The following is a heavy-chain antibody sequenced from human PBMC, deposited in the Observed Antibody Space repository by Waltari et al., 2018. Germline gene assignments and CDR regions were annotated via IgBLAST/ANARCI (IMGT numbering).Heavy chain of an antibody. CDR2: IYFSGIT. Sequence: QLQLQESGPGLVKPSGTLSLTCSVTGGSISISSHYWAWIRQPPGKGLEWIGSIYFSGITQYNPSLKTRVTLSLDMSENQFSLRLSSVTAADTAVYYCARDRLFSTLYSFDLWGQGTPVTVSS. J-gene: IGHJ4*02. V-gene: IGHV4-39*07. CDR3: ARDRLFSTLYSFDL. CDR1: GGSISISSHY. D-gene: IGHD3-9*01.